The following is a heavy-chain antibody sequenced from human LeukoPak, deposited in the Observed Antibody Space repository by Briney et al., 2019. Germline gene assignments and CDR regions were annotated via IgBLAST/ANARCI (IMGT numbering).Heavy chain of an antibody. Sequence: GGSLRLSCAASGFTFSSYGMHWVRQAPGKGLEWVAVIWNDGTNKYYGDSVKGRFTISRDNSKNTLYLQMNSLRAEDTALYYCARDYYGSGTYPDHWGQGTLVTVSS. J-gene: IGHJ4*02. V-gene: IGHV3-33*01. CDR1: GFTFSSYG. D-gene: IGHD3-10*01. CDR3: ARDYYGSGTYPDH. CDR2: IWNDGTNK.